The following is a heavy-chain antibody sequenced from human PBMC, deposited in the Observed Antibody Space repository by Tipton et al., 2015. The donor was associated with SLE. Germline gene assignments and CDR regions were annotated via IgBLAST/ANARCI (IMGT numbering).Heavy chain of an antibody. D-gene: IGHD3-3*01. CDR3: ASAGVRFLEWLFRRGAFDI. Sequence: TLSLTCTVSGGSINISDYYWCWIRQPPGKGLEWIGEINHSGSTNYNPSLKSRVTISVDTSKNQFSLKLSSVTAADTAVYYCASAGVRFLEWLFRRGAFDIWGQGTMVTVSS. J-gene: IGHJ3*02. CDR1: GGSINISDYY. CDR2: INHSGST. V-gene: IGHV4-39*07.